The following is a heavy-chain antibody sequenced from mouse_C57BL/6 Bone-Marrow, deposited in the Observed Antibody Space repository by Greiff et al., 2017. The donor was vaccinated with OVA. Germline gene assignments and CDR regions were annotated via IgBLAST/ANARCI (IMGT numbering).Heavy chain of an antibody. CDR2: IYPRSGHT. Sequence: QVQLQQSGAELARPGASVKLSCKASGYTFTSYGISWVKQRTGQGLEWIGEIYPRSGHTYYHEKFKGKATLTADKASSTAYMELRSLTSEDSAVYFCARGDWGYWYFDVWGTGTTVTVSS. V-gene: IGHV1-81*01. J-gene: IGHJ1*03. CDR1: GYTFTSYG. D-gene: IGHD4-1*01. CDR3: ARGDWGYWYFDV.